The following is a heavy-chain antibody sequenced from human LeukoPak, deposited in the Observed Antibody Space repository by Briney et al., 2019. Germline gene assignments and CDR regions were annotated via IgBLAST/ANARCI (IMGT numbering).Heavy chain of an antibody. CDR3: AKDGRGYSGYDCYYFDY. V-gene: IGHV3-30*02. D-gene: IGHD5-12*01. Sequence: PGGSLRLSCAASGFTFSSYGMHWVRQAPGKGLEGLAFIRYDGSNKYYADTVEGQFTISRDNSKTTLYLQLNSLRAEDTAVYYCAKDGRGYSGYDCYYFDYWGQGTLVTVSS. J-gene: IGHJ4*02. CDR1: GFTFSSYG. CDR2: IRYDGSNK.